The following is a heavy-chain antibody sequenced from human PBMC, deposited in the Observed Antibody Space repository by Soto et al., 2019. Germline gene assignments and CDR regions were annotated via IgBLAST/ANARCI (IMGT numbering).Heavy chain of an antibody. V-gene: IGHV4-34*01. CDR2: IYHSGST. Sequence: SETLSLTCAVYGGSFSGYYWSWIRQPPGKGLEWIGYIYHSGSTYYNPSLKSRVTISVDRSKNQFSLKLSSVTAADTAVYYCARTPDIWGQGTMVTVSS. CDR3: ARTPDI. CDR1: GGSFSGYY. J-gene: IGHJ3*02.